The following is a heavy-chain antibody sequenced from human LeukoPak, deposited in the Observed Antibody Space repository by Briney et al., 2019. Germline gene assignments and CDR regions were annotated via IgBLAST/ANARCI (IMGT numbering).Heavy chain of an antibody. CDR3: ARHPLYWGFDY. CDR2: INHSGST. CDR1: GGSFSGYY. J-gene: IGHJ4*02. V-gene: IGHV4-34*01. Sequence: SETLSLTCAVYGGSFSGYYWSWIRQPPGKGLEWIGEINHSGSTNYNPSLKSRVTISVDTSKNQFSLKLSSVTAADTAVYYCARHPLYWGFDYWGQGTLVTVSS. D-gene: IGHD7-27*01.